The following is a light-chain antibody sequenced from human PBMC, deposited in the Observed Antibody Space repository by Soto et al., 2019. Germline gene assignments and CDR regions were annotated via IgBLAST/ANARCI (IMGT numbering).Light chain of an antibody. CDR2: DVS. V-gene: IGKV3D-15*01. Sequence: EIVMTQSPATLSVSPGERATFSCRASQSVSSNLAWYQQKPGQAPRLLIYDVSSRATGIPARFSGSGSGTEFTLTITSLQSEDFALYYCQQYHNLWTFGQGTKVDIK. CDR3: QQYHNLWT. CDR1: QSVSSN. J-gene: IGKJ1*01.